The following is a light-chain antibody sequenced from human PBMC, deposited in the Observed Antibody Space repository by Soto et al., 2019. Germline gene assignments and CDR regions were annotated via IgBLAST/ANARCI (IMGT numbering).Light chain of an antibody. CDR1: SNDVGGYNY. CDR3: TSYRSSVTRV. CDR2: EVT. J-gene: IGLJ3*02. V-gene: IGLV2-14*01. Sequence: QSALTQPASVSGSPGQSITISCTGTSNDVGGYNYVSWYQHHPGKAPKLMIYEVTNRPSGVSNRFSGYKSGNTASLPISGHHADDEADYYCTSYRSSVTRVFGGGTKLTVL.